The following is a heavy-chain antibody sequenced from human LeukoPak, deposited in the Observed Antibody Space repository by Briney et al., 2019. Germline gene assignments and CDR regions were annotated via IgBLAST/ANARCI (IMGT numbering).Heavy chain of an antibody. CDR2: ISWDGGST. CDR3: AKDIGGGCSGGSCYPHFDY. D-gene: IGHD2-15*01. V-gene: IGHV3-43*01. J-gene: IGHJ4*02. CDR1: GFTFDDYT. Sequence: GVSLRLSCAASGFTFDDYTMHWVRQAPGKGLEWVSLISWDGGSTYYADSVKGRFTISRDNSKNSLYLQMNSLRTEDTALYYCAKDIGGGCSGGSCYPHFDYWGQGTLVTVSS.